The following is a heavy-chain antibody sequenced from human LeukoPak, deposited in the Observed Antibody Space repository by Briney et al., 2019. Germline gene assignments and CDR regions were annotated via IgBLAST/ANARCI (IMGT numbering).Heavy chain of an antibody. Sequence: GGSLRLSCAASGFTFSSYAMSWVRQAPGKGLEWVSGISGRGDNTSYADSVKGRFTISRDNSKNTLYLQMNSLRAEDTAVYYCAKRPRWLQFHYWGQGTLVTASS. D-gene: IGHD5-24*01. V-gene: IGHV3-23*01. CDR1: GFTFSSYA. J-gene: IGHJ4*02. CDR2: ISGRGDNT. CDR3: AKRPRWLQFHY.